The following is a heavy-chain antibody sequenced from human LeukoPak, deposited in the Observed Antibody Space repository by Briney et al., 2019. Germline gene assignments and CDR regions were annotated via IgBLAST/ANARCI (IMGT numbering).Heavy chain of an antibody. V-gene: IGHV4-59*08. J-gene: IGHJ4*02. Sequence: SETLSLTCTVSGGSISSYYWSWIRQPPGKGLEWIGYIYYSGSTNYNPSLKSRVTISVDTSKNQFSLKLSSVTAADTDVYYCARHGSSSSPEFDYWGQGTLVTVFS. CDR1: GGSISSYY. CDR2: IYYSGST. CDR3: ARHGSSSSPEFDY. D-gene: IGHD6-6*01.